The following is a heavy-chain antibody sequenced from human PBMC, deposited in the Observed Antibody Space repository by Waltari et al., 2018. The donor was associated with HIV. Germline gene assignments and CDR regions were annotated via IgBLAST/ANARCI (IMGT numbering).Heavy chain of an antibody. J-gene: IGHJ6*02. D-gene: IGHD2-15*01. CDR1: GFTLGNPW. V-gene: IGHV3-15*01. CDR3: TPPRPSTPSQYGVDV. CDR2: IKSKADGGTT. Sequence: EVQLVVAGGGLVKHGGSLRLSWVVSGFTLGNPWPIGSRQAPGEGLEWIGRIKSKADGGTTNYTAPINGRFTISRDDSRNTLYLQMNNLQIEDTAVYFCTPPRPSTPSQYGVDVWGQGTTVTVSS.